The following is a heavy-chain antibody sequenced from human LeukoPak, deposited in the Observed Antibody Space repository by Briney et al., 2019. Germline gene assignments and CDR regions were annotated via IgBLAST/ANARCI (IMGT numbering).Heavy chain of an antibody. J-gene: IGHJ4*02. D-gene: IGHD3-3*01. Sequence: SETLSLTCTVSGGSISSSSYYWGWIRQPPGKGLEWIGSIYYSGSTYYNPSLKSRVTISVDTSKNQFSLKLSSVTAADTAVYYCASRFWSGYLFDYWGRGTLVTVSS. CDR1: GGSISSSSYY. V-gene: IGHV4-39*01. CDR2: IYYSGST. CDR3: ASRFWSGYLFDY.